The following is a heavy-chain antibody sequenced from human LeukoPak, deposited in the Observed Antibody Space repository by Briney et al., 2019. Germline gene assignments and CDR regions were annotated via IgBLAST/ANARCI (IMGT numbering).Heavy chain of an antibody. CDR1: GGTFSSYA. D-gene: IGHD2-21*02. J-gene: IGHJ4*02. CDR2: IIPIFGTA. V-gene: IGHV1-69*13. Sequence: SVTVSCKASGGTFSSYAISWVRQAPGQGLEWMGGIIPIFGTANYAQKFQGRVTITADESTSTAYMELSSLRSEDTAVYYCARARHKAYCGGDCYSYYFDYWGQGTLVTVSS. CDR3: ARARHKAYCGGDCYSYYFDY.